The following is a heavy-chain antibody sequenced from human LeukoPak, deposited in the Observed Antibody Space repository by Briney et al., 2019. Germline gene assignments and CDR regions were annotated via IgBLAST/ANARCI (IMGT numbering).Heavy chain of an antibody. J-gene: IGHJ4*02. CDR1: GFTVSSNF. D-gene: IGHD6-13*01. CDR2: IYSDGTT. V-gene: IGHV3-66*04. Sequence: GGSLRLSCAASGFTVSSNFMSWVRQAPGKGLEWVSVIYSDGTTYYADSVKGRFTISRDNSKNTLYLQMNSLRVEDTAVYYCARLSSTWYSDWGQGTLVTVSS. CDR3: ARLSSTWYSD.